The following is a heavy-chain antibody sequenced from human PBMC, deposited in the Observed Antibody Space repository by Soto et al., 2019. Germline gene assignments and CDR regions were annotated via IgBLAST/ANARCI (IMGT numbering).Heavy chain of an antibody. CDR1: GFTFSSYS. V-gene: IGHV3-21*01. CDR3: ARDGCSSTSCYVLPYYYYGMDV. CDR2: ISSSSSYI. D-gene: IGHD2-2*01. J-gene: IGHJ6*01. Sequence: GGSLRLSCAASGFTFSSYSMNWVRQAPGKGLEWVSSISSSSSYIYYADSVKGRFTISRDNAKNSLYLQMNSLRAEDTAVYYCARDGCSSTSCYVLPYYYYGMDVWGQGTTVTVSS.